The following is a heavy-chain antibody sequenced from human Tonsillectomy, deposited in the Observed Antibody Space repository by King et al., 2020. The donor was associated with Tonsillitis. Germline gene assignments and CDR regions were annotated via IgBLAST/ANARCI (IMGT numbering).Heavy chain of an antibody. V-gene: IGHV4-61*02. Sequence: PLQESGPGLVKPSQTLSLTCIVSGGSISSGSYYWSWIRQPAGKGLEWIGRIYTSGSTNYNPSLKSRITMSVDTSKNQFSLKLSSVTAADTAVYYCARGGSYDAFDIWGPGAMVTVSS. CDR3: ARGGSYDAFDI. CDR1: GGSISSGSYY. CDR2: IYTSGST. D-gene: IGHD1-26*01. J-gene: IGHJ3*02.